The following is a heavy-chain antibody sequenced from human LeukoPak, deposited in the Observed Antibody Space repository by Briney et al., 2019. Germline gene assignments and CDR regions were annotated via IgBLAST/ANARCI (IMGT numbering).Heavy chain of an antibody. Sequence: PGGSLRLSCAASGFTVSSNYMSWVRQAPGKGLEWVSVIYSGGSTYYADSVKGRFTISRDNSKNTLYLQMNSLRAEDTAVYYCAEGPERWYIEYWGQGTLVTVSS. D-gene: IGHD4-23*01. J-gene: IGHJ4*02. CDR2: IYSGGST. CDR3: AEGPERWYIEY. V-gene: IGHV3-66*01. CDR1: GFTVSSNY.